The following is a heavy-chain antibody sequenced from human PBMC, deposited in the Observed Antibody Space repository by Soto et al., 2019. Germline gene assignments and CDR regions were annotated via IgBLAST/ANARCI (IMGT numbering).Heavy chain of an antibody. Sequence: PGESLKISCKGSGYSFTSYWIGWVRQMPGKGLEWMGIIYPGDSDTRYSPSFQGQVTISADKSISTAYLQWSSLKASDTAMYYCARLVGAYCGGDCYFYWGQGTLVTVSS. D-gene: IGHD2-21*02. CDR1: GYSFTSYW. V-gene: IGHV5-51*01. CDR3: ARLVGAYCGGDCYFY. J-gene: IGHJ4*02. CDR2: IYPGDSDT.